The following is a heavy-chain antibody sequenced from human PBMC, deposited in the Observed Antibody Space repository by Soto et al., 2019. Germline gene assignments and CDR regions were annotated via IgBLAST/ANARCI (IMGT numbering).Heavy chain of an antibody. V-gene: IGHV3-23*01. CDR1: GFTFSSYA. J-gene: IGHJ4*02. CDR3: AKDSWSNGEGY. D-gene: IGHD2-8*01. Sequence: EVQLLESGGGLVQPGGSLRLSCAASGFTFSSYAMSWVRQAPGKGLEWVSAISGIGGSTYYADSVKGRFTISRDNSKNTLYMQMNSLRAEDTSVYYCAKDSWSNGEGYWGQGTLVTVSS. CDR2: ISGIGGST.